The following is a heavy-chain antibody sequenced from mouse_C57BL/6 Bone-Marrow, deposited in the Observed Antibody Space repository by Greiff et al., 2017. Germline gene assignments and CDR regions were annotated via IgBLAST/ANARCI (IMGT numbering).Heavy chain of an antibody. D-gene: IGHD1-1*01. CDR3: AREVLRGAMDY. V-gene: IGHV1-53*01. CDR1: GYTFTSYW. J-gene: IGHJ4*01. CDR2: INPSNGGT. Sequence: QVQLQQPGTELVKPGASVKLSCKASGYTFTSYWMHWLKQRPGQGLEWIGNINPSNGGTNYNEKFKSKATLTVDKSSSTAYMQLSSLPSEDSAVYYCAREVLRGAMDYWGQGTSVTVTS.